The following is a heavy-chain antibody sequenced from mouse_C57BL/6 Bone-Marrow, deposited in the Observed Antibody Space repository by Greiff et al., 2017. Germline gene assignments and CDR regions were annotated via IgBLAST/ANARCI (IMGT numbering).Heavy chain of an antibody. CDR3: ARHEARGNYGYWYFDV. D-gene: IGHD2-1*01. J-gene: IGHJ1*03. CDR2: FYPGSGSI. Sequence: VQLQQSGAELVKPGASVKLSCKASGYTFTEYTIHWVKQRSGQGLEWIGWFYPGSGSIKYNEKFKDKATLTADKSSSTVYMELSRLKSEDSAVYFCARHEARGNYGYWYFDVWGTGTTVTVSS. CDR1: GYTFTEYT. V-gene: IGHV1-62-2*01.